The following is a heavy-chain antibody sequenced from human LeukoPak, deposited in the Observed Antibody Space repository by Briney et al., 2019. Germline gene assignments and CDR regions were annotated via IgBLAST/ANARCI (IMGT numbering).Heavy chain of an antibody. V-gene: IGHV3-48*01. J-gene: IGHJ4*02. CDR1: GFTFSSYS. CDR2: ITGSSSTI. Sequence: GGSLRLSCAASGFTFSSYSINWVRQAPGKGLEWVSYITGSSSTIYYADSVKGRFTISRDNAKNSLYLQMNSLRAEDTAVYYCARSRLGGYFGSWGQGTLVTVSS. D-gene: IGHD3-16*01. CDR3: ARSRLGGYFGS.